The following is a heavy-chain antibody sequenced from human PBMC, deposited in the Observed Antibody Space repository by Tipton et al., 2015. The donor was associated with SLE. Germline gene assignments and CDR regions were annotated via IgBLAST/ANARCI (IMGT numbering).Heavy chain of an antibody. CDR3: ARGVDITGREDY. J-gene: IGHJ4*02. Sequence: TLSLTCAVYGGSFSGYYWSWIRQPPGKGLEWIGEINHSGSTNYNPSLKSRVTISVDTSKNQFSLKLSSVTAADTAVYYCARGVDITGREDYWGQGTLVTVSS. D-gene: IGHD1-20*01. CDR2: INHSGST. V-gene: IGHV4-34*01. CDR1: GGSFSGYY.